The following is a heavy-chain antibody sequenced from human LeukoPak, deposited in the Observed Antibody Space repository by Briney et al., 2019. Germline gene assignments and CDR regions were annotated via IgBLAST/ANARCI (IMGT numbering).Heavy chain of an antibody. V-gene: IGHV3-30*18. CDR2: ISFDGSKK. Sequence: GGSLRLSCAASGFTFRTYGMHWVRQAPGKGLEWVAFISFDGSKKYFADSVKGRFTISRDNSENTLYLQMNSLRAEDTAVYYCAKRFLRVGDYWGQGTLVTVSS. J-gene: IGHJ4*02. D-gene: IGHD3-16*01. CDR3: AKRFLRVGDY. CDR1: GFTFRTYG.